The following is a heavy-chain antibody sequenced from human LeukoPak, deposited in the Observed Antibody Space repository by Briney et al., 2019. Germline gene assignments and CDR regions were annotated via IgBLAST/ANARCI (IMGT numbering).Heavy chain of an antibody. CDR3: ARDNIFTGYCSSSSCYILDY. J-gene: IGHJ4*02. CDR1: GFTFSSYA. Sequence: GGSLRLSCAASGFTFSSYAMSWVRQAPGKGLEWVSAIIGSGDDTNYADSVKGRFTISRDNSKNTLYLQMNSLGAEDTAVYYCARDNIFTGYCSSSSCYILDYWGQGTLVTVSS. CDR2: IIGSGDDT. D-gene: IGHD2-2*02. V-gene: IGHV3-23*01.